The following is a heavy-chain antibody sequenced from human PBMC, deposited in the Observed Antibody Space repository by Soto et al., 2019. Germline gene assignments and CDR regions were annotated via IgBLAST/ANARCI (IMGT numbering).Heavy chain of an antibody. D-gene: IGHD6-19*01. CDR3: ARRITIAVADPFDP. Sequence: LKISCAASGFTFSIYAMSWVRQAPGKGLEWVSDISATGDNTYYADSVKGRFTISRDNSKNTLYFQMNSLRAEDTAVYYCARRITIAVADPFDPWGQGTLVTVSS. CDR1: GFTFSIYA. CDR2: ISATGDNT. J-gene: IGHJ5*02. V-gene: IGHV3-23*01.